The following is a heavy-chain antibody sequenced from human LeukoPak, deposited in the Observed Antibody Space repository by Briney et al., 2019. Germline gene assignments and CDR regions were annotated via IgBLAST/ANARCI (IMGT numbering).Heavy chain of an antibody. CDR1: GYSFTSYW. CDR3: ARHDKGYSGYVTLDY. D-gene: IGHD5-12*01. J-gene: IGHJ4*02. V-gene: IGHV5-51*01. Sequence: GESLKISCKGSGYSFTSYWIGWVRQMPGKGLEWIGIINPGYSDIRYSPSFQGQVTISADKSISTAYLQWSSLKASDTAIYYCARHDKGYSGYVTLDYWGQGTLVTVSS. CDR2: INPGYSDI.